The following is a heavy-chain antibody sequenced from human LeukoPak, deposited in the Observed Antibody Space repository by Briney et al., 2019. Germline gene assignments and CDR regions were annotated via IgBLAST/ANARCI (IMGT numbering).Heavy chain of an antibody. V-gene: IGHV4-61*01. D-gene: IGHD3-10*01. Sequence: SETLSLTCTVSGGSVSSDISYWSWIRQPPGKGLEWIGYIHYSGSTNYNPSLKSRVTVSVDTSKDLFSLRLSSVTAADTAVYYCARDSGNWFDPWGQGTLVTVSP. CDR3: ARDSGNWFDP. CDR1: GGSVSSDISY. J-gene: IGHJ5*02. CDR2: IHYSGST.